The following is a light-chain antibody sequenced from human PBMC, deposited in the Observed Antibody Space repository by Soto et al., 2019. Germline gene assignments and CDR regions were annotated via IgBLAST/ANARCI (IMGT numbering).Light chain of an antibody. V-gene: IGLV2-8*01. CDR3: SSSAGSDVFV. CDR2: EVS. J-gene: IGLJ1*01. CDR1: SSDVGAYNY. Sequence: QSALTQPPSASGSPGQSVAISCTGTSSDVGAYNYVAWYQQHPGKVPKLMIYEVSKRPSGVPDRFSGSKSGNTASLTVSGLQADDEADYYCSSSAGSDVFVFGTGTKVTVL.